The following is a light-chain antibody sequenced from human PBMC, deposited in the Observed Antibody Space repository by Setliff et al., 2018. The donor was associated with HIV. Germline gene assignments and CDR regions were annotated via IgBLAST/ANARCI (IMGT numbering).Light chain of an antibody. CDR2: EVS. CDR1: SSDVGGYKY. V-gene: IGLV2-14*01. J-gene: IGLJ1*01. Sequence: QSALTQPASVSGSPGQSITISCTGTSSDVGGYKYVYWYQQHPGKAPKLMIYEVSNRHSGISNRFSGSKSGNTASLTISGLQAEDEADYYCSSYRSGNTLVFGTGTKVTVL. CDR3: SSYRSGNTLV.